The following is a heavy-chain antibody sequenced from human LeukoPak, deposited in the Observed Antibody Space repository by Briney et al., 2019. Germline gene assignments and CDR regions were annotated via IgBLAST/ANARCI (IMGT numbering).Heavy chain of an antibody. V-gene: IGHV3-48*04. CDR2: ISSTGGTI. CDR1: GFTFSSNS. Sequence: GGSLRLSCAASGFTFSSNSMNWVRQAPGKGLEWVSYISSTGGTIYYADSMKGRFTISRDNAKNSLYLQMNSLRAEDTAVYYCATYSSLNRREFQFWGQGTLLTVSS. J-gene: IGHJ1*01. CDR3: ATYSSLNRREFQF. D-gene: IGHD3-22*01.